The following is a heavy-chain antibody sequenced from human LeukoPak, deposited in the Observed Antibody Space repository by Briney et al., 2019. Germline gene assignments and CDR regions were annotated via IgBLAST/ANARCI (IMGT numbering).Heavy chain of an antibody. D-gene: IGHD1-1*01. CDR2: ISAGAGET. CDR1: GFSFSNFA. Sequence: PGGSLRLSCAASGFSFSNFAMNWVRQAPGKGLEWVSSISAGAGETYYGHSVEGRFITSRDNSKNTLYLQMNSLRAEDTAIYYCAKDSGTWNDSDYWGQGTLVTVSS. V-gene: IGHV3-23*01. CDR3: AKDSGTWNDSDY. J-gene: IGHJ4*02.